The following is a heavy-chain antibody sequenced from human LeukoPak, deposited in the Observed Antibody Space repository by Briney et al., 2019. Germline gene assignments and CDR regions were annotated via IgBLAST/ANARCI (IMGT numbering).Heavy chain of an antibody. CDR1: GGSLSSYY. J-gene: IGHJ4*02. V-gene: IGHV4-59*01. CDR2: IYYSGDT. D-gene: IGHD5-18*01. CDR3: ARGGYSYGRYGYFDY. Sequence: PSETLSLTCTASGGSLSSYYWSWIRQPPGKGLEWIGYIYYSGDTNYNTSLKSRVTISVDTSTNQFSLKLSSVTAADTAVYYCARGGYSYGRYGYFDYWGQGTLVTVSS.